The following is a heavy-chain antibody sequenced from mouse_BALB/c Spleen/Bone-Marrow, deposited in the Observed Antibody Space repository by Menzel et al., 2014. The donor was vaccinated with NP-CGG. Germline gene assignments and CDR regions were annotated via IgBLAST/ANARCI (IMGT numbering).Heavy chain of an antibody. J-gene: IGHJ3*01. CDR1: GYTFTSYY. Sequence: QVQLQQSGPELVKPGVSVRISCKASGYTFTSYYIHWVKQRPGQGLEWIGWIYPGNVNTKYNEKFKGKATLTADKSSSTAYMQLSSLTSEDSAVYFCARSPGSSPAWFAYWGQGTLVTVSA. CDR2: IYPGNVNT. D-gene: IGHD1-1*01. CDR3: ARSPGSSPAWFAY. V-gene: IGHV1S56*01.